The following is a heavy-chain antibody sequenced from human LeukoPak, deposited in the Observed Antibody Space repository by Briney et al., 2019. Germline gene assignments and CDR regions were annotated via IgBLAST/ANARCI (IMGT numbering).Heavy chain of an antibody. CDR2: ISYDGSNK. CDR1: GFTFSSYA. V-gene: IGHV3-30-3*01. D-gene: IGHD5-18*01. CDR3: ARGLIQLWLVPDYYYGMDV. J-gene: IGHJ6*02. Sequence: PGGSLKLSCAASGFTFSSYAMHWVRQAPGKGLEWVAVISYDGSNKYYADSVKGRFTTSRDNSKNTLYLQMNSLRAEDTAVYYCARGLIQLWLVPDYYYGMDVWGQGTTVTVSS.